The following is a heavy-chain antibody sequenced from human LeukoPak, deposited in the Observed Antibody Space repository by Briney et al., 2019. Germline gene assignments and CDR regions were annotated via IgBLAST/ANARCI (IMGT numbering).Heavy chain of an antibody. D-gene: IGHD2-15*01. J-gene: IGHJ5*02. V-gene: IGHV3-48*03. Sequence: GGSLRLSCAASGFTFSSYEMNWVRQAPGKGLEWVSYISSSGSTIYYADSVKGRFTISRDNAKNSLYLQMNSLKTEDTAVYYCTTAPSHIVVVVAATPRWFDPWGQGTLVTVSS. CDR3: TTAPSHIVVVVAATPRWFDP. CDR1: GFTFSSYE. CDR2: ISSSGSTI.